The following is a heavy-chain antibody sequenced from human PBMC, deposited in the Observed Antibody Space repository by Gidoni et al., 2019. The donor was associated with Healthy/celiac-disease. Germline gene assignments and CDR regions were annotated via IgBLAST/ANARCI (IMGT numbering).Heavy chain of an antibody. CDR3: ATCMVRGVIRN. Sequence: QVQLQESRPGLVKPPQTLSLTCPVACGSLSSGGYYWSWIRQHTGKGLEWIGYIYYSGSTYYNPSLKSRVTISVDTSKNQFSMKLSSVTAADKAVYYCATCMVRGVIRNWGQGTLVTVSS. D-gene: IGHD3-10*01. CDR2: IYYSGST. CDR1: CGSLSSGGYY. J-gene: IGHJ4*02. V-gene: IGHV4-31*03.